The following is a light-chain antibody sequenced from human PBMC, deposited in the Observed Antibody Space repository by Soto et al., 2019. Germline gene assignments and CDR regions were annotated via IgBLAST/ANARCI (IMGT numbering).Light chain of an antibody. CDR1: EGVGSS. CDR3: QQYGSSPGT. CDR2: GAS. V-gene: IGKV3-20*01. Sequence: ETVMTQSPSTLSVSPGERVTLSCRASEGVGSSLAWYQQKPGKAPRLLIHGASNRASGIPDRFSGSGSGTDFTLTISRLEPEDFAVYYCQQYGSSPGTFGQGTRLEIK. J-gene: IGKJ5*01.